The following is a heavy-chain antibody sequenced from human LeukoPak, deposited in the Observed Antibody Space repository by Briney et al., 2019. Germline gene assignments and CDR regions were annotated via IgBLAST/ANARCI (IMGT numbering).Heavy chain of an antibody. D-gene: IGHD6-6*01. Sequence: ASVKVSCKASGYTFTGYYMHWVRRAPGQGLEWMGWINPNSGGTNYAQKFQGRVTMTRDTSISTAYMELSRLRSDDTAVYYCARGRRLGSSSSWWFDPWGQGTLVTVSS. CDR3: ARGRRLGSSSSWWFDP. CDR2: INPNSGGT. J-gene: IGHJ5*02. V-gene: IGHV1-2*02. CDR1: GYTFTGYY.